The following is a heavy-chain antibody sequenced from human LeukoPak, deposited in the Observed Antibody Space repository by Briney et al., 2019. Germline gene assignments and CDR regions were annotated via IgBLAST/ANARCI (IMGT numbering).Heavy chain of an antibody. CDR1: GYSFISYW. V-gene: IGHV5-51*01. D-gene: IGHD6-19*01. CDR2: IYPGDSDT. CDR3: ARPAVAGTWGAFDI. J-gene: IGHJ3*02. Sequence: GESLKISCKGSGYSFISYWIGWVRQMPGKGLEWMGIIYPGDSDTRYSPSFQGQVTTSADKSITTAYLQWSSLKASNTAIYYCARPAVAGTWGAFDIWGQGTMVTVSS.